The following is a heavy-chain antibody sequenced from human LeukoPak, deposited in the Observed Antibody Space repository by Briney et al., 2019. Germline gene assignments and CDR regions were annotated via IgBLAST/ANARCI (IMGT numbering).Heavy chain of an antibody. CDR2: ISPSSGDT. CDR3: VRGLTTVATWLYL. Sequence: ASVKVSCKASGYTFTGYLMHWVRQAPGHGLEWMGWISPSSGDTKYAQKFQGRVTMTRDTSISTAYMEVSRLRSDDTAVYYCVRGLTTVATWLYLWGRGTMLTVSS. V-gene: IGHV1-2*02. J-gene: IGHJ2*01. D-gene: IGHD4-17*01. CDR1: GYTFTGYL.